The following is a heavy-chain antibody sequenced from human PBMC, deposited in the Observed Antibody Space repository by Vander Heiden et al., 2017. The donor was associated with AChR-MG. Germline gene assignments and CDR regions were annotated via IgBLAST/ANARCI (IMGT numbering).Heavy chain of an antibody. Sequence: QVQLVESGGGVVQPGRSLRLSCAASGFTFSSYGMYWVRQAPGKGLGWVEVITYDGSNKYYADSGKGRFTIDRDNSKNTLYLQMNSLRAEDTAVYYCAKDLPYWSGGSCYSILDYWGQGTLVTVSS. J-gene: IGHJ4*02. CDR2: ITYDGSNK. V-gene: IGHV3-30*18. CDR3: AKDLPYWSGGSCYSILDY. D-gene: IGHD2-15*01. CDR1: GFTFSSYG.